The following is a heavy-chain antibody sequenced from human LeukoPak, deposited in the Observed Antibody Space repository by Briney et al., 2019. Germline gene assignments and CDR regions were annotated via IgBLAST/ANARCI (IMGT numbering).Heavy chain of an antibody. CDR1: GFTFSSYA. CDR3: GKDRAEAYDFWSGYYDYYYYGMDV. D-gene: IGHD3-3*01. CDR2: ISGSGGST. V-gene: IGHV3-23*01. J-gene: IGHJ6*02. Sequence: GGSLRLSCAASGFTFSSYAMSWVRQAPGKGLEWVSAISGSGGSTYYADSVKGRFTISRDNSKNTLYLQMNSLRAEDTAVYYCGKDRAEAYDFWSGYYDYYYYGMDVWGQGTTVTVSS.